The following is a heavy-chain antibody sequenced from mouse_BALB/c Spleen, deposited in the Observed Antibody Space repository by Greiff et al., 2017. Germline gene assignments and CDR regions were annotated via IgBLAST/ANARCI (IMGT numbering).Heavy chain of an antibody. V-gene: IGHV1S22*01. D-gene: IGHD2-3*01. CDR2: IYPGSGST. J-gene: IGHJ4*01. CDR1: GYTFTSYW. Sequence: LQQPGSELVRPGASVKLSCKASGYTFTSYWMHWVKQRHGQGLEWIGNIYPGSGSTNYDEKFKSKGTLTVDTSSSTAYMHLSSLTSEDSAVYYCTREGTGWGAMDYWGQGTSVTVSS. CDR3: TREGTGWGAMDY.